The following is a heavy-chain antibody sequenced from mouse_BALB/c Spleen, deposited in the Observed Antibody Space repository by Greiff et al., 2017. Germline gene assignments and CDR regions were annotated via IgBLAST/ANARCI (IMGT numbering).Heavy chain of an antibody. CDR3: VSYGNYVGFDY. Sequence: EVQRVESGGGLVKPGGSLKLSCAASGFTFSSYAMSWVRQTPEKRLEWVATISSGGSYTYYPDSVKGRFTISRDNAKNTLYLQMSSLRSEDTAMYYCVSYGNYVGFDYWGQGTTLTVSS. CDR2: ISSGGSYT. J-gene: IGHJ2*01. D-gene: IGHD2-10*02. CDR1: GFTFSSYA. V-gene: IGHV5-9-3*01.